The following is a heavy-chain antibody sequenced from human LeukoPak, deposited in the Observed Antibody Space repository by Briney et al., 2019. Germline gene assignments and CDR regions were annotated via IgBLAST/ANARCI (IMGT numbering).Heavy chain of an antibody. Sequence: SETLTLTCTVSGGSISSYYWSWIRQPPGKGLEWIGYIYYSGSTNYNPSLKSRVTISVDTSKNQFSLKLSSVTAADTAVYYCARGIWELPLDYWGQGTLVTVSS. CDR1: GGSISSYY. V-gene: IGHV4-59*01. CDR3: ARGIWELPLDY. CDR2: IYYSGST. D-gene: IGHD1-26*01. J-gene: IGHJ4*02.